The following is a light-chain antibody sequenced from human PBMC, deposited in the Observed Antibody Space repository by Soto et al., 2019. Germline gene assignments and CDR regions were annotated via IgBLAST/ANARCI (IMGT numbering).Light chain of an antibody. J-gene: IGKJ1*01. CDR3: QQYGRSPVT. CDR1: QSVRSN. CDR2: DAT. Sequence: PGERATLSCRASQSVRSNLDWYQQKPGQAPRLLIYDATTRATGIPARFNGSGSGTEFTLTISRLEPEDFAVYYCQQYGRSPVTFGQGTKVDIK. V-gene: IGKV3-20*01.